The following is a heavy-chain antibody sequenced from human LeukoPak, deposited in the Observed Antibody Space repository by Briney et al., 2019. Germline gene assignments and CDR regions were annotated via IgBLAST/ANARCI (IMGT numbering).Heavy chain of an antibody. CDR1: GGSISTYY. CDR3: ARLGDFHGSGTYFDF. V-gene: IGHV4-59*12. J-gene: IGHJ5*01. D-gene: IGHD3-10*01. CDR2: VFYSGNT. Sequence: SETLSLTCTVSGGSISTYYWSWIRQPPGKGLEWIGYVFYSGNTIYNPSLKSRVSISEDTSKNQFSLRLNSVTAADTAVYYCARLGDFHGSGTYFDFWGQGTLVTVSS.